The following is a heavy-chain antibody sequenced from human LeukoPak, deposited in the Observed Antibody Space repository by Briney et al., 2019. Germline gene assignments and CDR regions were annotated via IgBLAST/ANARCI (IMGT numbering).Heavy chain of an antibody. CDR2: VAYSGST. Sequence: PSETLSLTCTVSGGSTNSYYWSWIRQSPGKGLEWIGYVAYSGSTNYNPSHKSRVTISLDTSKNQFSLKLSSVTAADTAVYYCARTVSGYYFSAWGPGTLVTVSS. CDR3: ARTVSGYYFSA. D-gene: IGHD5-12*01. J-gene: IGHJ5*02. V-gene: IGHV4-59*01. CDR1: GGSTNSYY.